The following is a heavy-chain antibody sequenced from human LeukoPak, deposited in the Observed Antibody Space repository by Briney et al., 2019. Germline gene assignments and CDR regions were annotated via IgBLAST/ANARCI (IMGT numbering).Heavy chain of an antibody. V-gene: IGHV4-34*01. CDR1: GGSFSGYY. Sequence: SETLSLTCAVYGGSFSGYYWSWIRQPPGKGLEWIGEINHSGSTNYNPSLKSRVTISVDTSKNQFSLKLSSVTAEDTAVYYCARFVKSAGYSFDYWGQGTLVTVSS. CDR3: ARFVKSAGYSFDY. CDR2: INHSGST. D-gene: IGHD5-24*01. J-gene: IGHJ4*02.